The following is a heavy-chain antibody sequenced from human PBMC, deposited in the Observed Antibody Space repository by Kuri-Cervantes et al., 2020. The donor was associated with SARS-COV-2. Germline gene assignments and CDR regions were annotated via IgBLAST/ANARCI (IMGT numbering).Heavy chain of an antibody. CDR3: AKGALKDYGNRFDP. Sequence: GESLKISCAASGFTFSSYAMSWVRQAPGKGLEWVSAISGSGGSTYYADSVKGRFTISRDNANSSLYLQMNYLGAGDTAVYYCAKGALKDYGNRFDPWGQGTLVTVSS. V-gene: IGHV3-23*01. D-gene: IGHD4-17*01. CDR1: GFTFSSYA. CDR2: ISGSGGST. J-gene: IGHJ5*02.